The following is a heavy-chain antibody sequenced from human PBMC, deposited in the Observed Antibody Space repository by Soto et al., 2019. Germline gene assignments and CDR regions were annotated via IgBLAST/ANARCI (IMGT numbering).Heavy chain of an antibody. V-gene: IGHV1-18*01. CDR1: GYTFSSYG. CDR3: ARGGYYDRSGSLNYHYYGMSV. D-gene: IGHD3-9*01. Sequence: QVQLVQSGAEVKKPGASVKVSCKASGYTFSSYGINWVRQAPGQGLEWLGWISAYDGYTNYAQILQGRVSMTTDTSTKTAYMERRSLRSADTGVYYCARGGYYDRSGSLNYHYYGMSVWGQGTSVTVSS. J-gene: IGHJ6*02. CDR2: ISAYDGYT.